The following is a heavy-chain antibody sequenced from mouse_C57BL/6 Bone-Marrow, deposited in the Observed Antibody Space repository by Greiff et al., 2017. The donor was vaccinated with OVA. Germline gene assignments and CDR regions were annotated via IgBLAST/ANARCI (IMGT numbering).Heavy chain of an antibody. D-gene: IGHD2-4*01. CDR1: GFSFTSYG. CDR2: IWSDGST. V-gene: IGHV2-6-1*01. Sequence: VKLVESGPGLVAPSQSLSISCTASGFSFTSYGVHWVRQPPGKGLEWLVVIWSDGSTTYYSALISSLSTSKDKSKSQVFLKMNSLQSDDTAMYYCARHEGDYDAYYAMDYWGQGTSVTVSS. J-gene: IGHJ4*01. CDR3: ARHEGDYDAYYAMDY.